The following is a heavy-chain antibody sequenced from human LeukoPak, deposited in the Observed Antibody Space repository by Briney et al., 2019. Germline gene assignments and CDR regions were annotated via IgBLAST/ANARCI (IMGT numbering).Heavy chain of an antibody. Sequence: PSETLSLTCTVSGGSISSGSYYWSWIRQPAGKGLEWIGRIYTSGGTNYNPSLKSRVTISVDTSKNQFSLNLRSVTAADTAVYYCSTGMLRGLAPVFLDYWGQGTLVTVSS. CDR2: IYTSGGT. D-gene: IGHD3-10*01. J-gene: IGHJ4*02. CDR3: STGMLRGLAPVFLDY. V-gene: IGHV4-61*02. CDR1: GGSISSGSYY.